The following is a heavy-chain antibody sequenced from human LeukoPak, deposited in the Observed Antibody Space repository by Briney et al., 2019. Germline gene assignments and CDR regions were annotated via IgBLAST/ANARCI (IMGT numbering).Heavy chain of an antibody. V-gene: IGHV3-21*01. J-gene: IGHJ4*02. Sequence: GGSLRLSCAASGFTFSSYSMNWVRQAPGKGVEWVSSISSSRSYIYYADSVKGRFTISRDNAKNSLYLQMNSLRAEDTAVYYCARGVGSSWYHDYWGQGTLVTVSS. D-gene: IGHD6-13*01. CDR3: ARGVGSSWYHDY. CDR2: ISSSRSYI. CDR1: GFTFSSYS.